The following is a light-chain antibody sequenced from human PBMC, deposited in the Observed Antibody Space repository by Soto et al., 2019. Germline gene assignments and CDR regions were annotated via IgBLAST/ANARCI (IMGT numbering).Light chain of an antibody. CDR2: ESS. J-gene: IGKJ4*01. CDR1: QSVYSN. CDR3: QQYHSWPLT. Sequence: EIVMTQSPATLSLSPGERATLSCRASQSVYSNLAWYQQKPGQTPRLLIYESSTRATGIPARFSGGGSGTDFTLTISSLQSEDFAGYFCQQYHSWPLTFGGGTKVEIK. V-gene: IGKV3-15*01.